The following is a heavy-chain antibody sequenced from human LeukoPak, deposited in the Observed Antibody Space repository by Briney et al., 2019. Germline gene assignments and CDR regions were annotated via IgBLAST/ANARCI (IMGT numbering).Heavy chain of an antibody. CDR1: GFTFSSYS. J-gene: IGHJ3*02. D-gene: IGHD1-20*01. V-gene: IGHV3-21*01. CDR3: ARDKNNWNDGGDAFDI. CDR2: ISSSSSYI. Sequence: GGSLRLSCAASGFTFSSYSMNWVRQAPGKGLEWVSSISSSSSYIYYADSVKGRFTVSRDNAKNSLYLQMNSLRAEDTAVYYCARDKNNWNDGGDAFDIWGQGTMVTVSS.